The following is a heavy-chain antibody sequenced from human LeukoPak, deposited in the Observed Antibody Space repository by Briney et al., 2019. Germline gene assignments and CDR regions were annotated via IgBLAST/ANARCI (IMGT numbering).Heavy chain of an antibody. J-gene: IGHJ3*02. D-gene: IGHD3-10*01. V-gene: IGHV3-7*03. CDR1: GFTFSSYW. CDR2: IKQDGSEK. Sequence: GGSLRLSCAASGFTFSSYWMTWVRQAPGKGLEWVANIKQDGSEKNYVDSVKGRFTISRDNAKNSLYLQMNSLRAEDTAVYYCARDSITMVRGVIITPPTFDIWGQGTMVTVSS. CDR3: ARDSITMVRGVIITPPTFDI.